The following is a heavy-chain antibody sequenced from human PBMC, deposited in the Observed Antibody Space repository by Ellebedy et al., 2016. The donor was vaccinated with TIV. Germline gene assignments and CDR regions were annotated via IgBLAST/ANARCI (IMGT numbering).Heavy chain of an antibody. D-gene: IGHD6-19*01. Sequence: ASVKVSXXASGYTFTSYYMHWVRQAPGQGLEWMGIINPSGGSTSYAQKFQGRVTITRDTSASTAYMELSSLRSEDTAVYYCARDVAVAGTGLYVYWGQGTLVTVSS. J-gene: IGHJ4*02. V-gene: IGHV1-46*01. CDR1: GYTFTSYY. CDR3: ARDVAVAGTGLYVY. CDR2: INPSGGST.